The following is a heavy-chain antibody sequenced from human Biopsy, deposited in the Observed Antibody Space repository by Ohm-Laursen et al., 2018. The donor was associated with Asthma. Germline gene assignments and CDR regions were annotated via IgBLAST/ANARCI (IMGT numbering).Heavy chain of an antibody. CDR2: LIPVLGTA. Sequence: GASVKVSCKASGDSLGSFIIYAISWVRQAPRQGLEWMGGLIPVLGTADYAPMFEGRVSITADESTSTAYLELTCLRFEDTAVYYCARGYSGTDRIVYYYSGMEVWGQGTTVTVSS. CDR1: GDSLGSFIIYA. D-gene: IGHD5-12*01. CDR3: ARGYSGTDRIVYYYSGMEV. J-gene: IGHJ6*02. V-gene: IGHV1-69*13.